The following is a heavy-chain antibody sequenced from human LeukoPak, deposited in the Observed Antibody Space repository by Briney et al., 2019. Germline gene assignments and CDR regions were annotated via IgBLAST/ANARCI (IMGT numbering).Heavy chain of an antibody. CDR2: IYYSGST. CDR3: ARGLYPYYWYFDL. CDR1: GGSISGYY. J-gene: IGHJ2*01. Sequence: KPSETLSLTCTVSGGSISGYYWSWTRQPPGKGLEWIGYIYYSGSTNYNPSLKSRVTISVDTSKNQFSLKLSSATAADTAVYYCARGLYPYYWYFDLWGRGTLVTVSS. D-gene: IGHD2-2*02. V-gene: IGHV4-59*01.